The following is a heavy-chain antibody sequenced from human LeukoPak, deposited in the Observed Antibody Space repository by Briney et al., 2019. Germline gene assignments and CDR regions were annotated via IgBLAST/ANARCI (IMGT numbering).Heavy chain of an antibody. V-gene: IGHV3-48*04. D-gene: IGHD3-10*01. J-gene: IGHJ4*02. Sequence: PGGSLRLSCAASGFTLSNAWMNWVRQAPGKGLEWVSYISSSGSTIYYADSVKGRFTISRDNAKNSLYLQMNSLRAEDTAVYYCAKSYASGSFYDYWGQGTLVTVSS. CDR2: ISSSGSTI. CDR3: AKSYASGSFYDY. CDR1: GFTLSNAW.